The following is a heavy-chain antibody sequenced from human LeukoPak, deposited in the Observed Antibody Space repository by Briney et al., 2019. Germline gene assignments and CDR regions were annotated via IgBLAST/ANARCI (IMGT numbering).Heavy chain of an antibody. CDR3: AGGFTYFDY. Sequence: GGSLRLSCAASGFTFITYWMHWVRQAPGKGLVWVSNIKSDDSSTIYADSVKGRFTISRDNAKNTLYLQMNSLRAEDTAVYYCAGGFTYFDYWGQGTLVTVSS. CDR1: GFTFITYW. J-gene: IGHJ4*02. CDR2: IKSDDSST. V-gene: IGHV3-74*01.